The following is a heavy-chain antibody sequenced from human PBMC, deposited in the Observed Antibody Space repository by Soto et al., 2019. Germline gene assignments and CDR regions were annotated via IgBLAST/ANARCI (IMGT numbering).Heavy chain of an antibody. Sequence: SETLSLTCTVSGGSVSSGSYYWSWIRQPPGKRLEWIGYIYYSGSTNYNPSLKSRVTISVDTSKNQFSLKLSSVTAADTAVYYCARGGTLIAAAGTRWLDPWGQGTLVTGSS. CDR2: IYYSGST. D-gene: IGHD6-13*01. V-gene: IGHV4-61*01. CDR1: GGSVSSGSYY. CDR3: ARGGTLIAAAGTRWLDP. J-gene: IGHJ5*02.